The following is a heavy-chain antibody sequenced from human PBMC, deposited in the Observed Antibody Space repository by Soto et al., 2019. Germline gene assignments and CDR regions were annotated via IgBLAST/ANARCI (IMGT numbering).Heavy chain of an antibody. D-gene: IGHD2-2*01. V-gene: IGHV4-34*01. J-gene: IGHJ6*02. CDR3: ARGKYYYYYYAMDV. CDR1: GGSFSGYY. Sequence: SETLSLTCADYGGSFSGYYWSWIRQSPGKGLEWIGEINHSGNTNYNPSLKSRVTISVDTSKNQFSPKLSSVTAADTAMYYCARGKYYYYYYAMDVWGQGTTVTVSS. CDR2: INHSGNT.